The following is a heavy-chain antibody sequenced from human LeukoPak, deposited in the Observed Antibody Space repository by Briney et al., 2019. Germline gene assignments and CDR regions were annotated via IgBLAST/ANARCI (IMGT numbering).Heavy chain of an antibody. D-gene: IGHD3-22*01. Sequence: PSETLSLTCTVSGGSISSSSYYWGWIRQPPGKGLEWIGSIYYSGSTYYNPSLKSRVTISVDTSKNQFSLKLSSVTAADTAVYYCASYYYDSSAYYRPFDYWGQGTLVTVSS. J-gene: IGHJ4*02. CDR3: ASYYYDSSAYYRPFDY. CDR2: IYYSGST. V-gene: IGHV4-39*01. CDR1: GGSISSSSYY.